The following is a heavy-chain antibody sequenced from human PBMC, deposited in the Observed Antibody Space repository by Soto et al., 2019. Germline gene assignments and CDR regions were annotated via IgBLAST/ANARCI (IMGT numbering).Heavy chain of an antibody. D-gene: IGHD6-19*01. J-gene: IGHJ4*02. CDR2: TNSDGSDT. Sequence: GGSLRLSCEASGFTFSSYWMYWVRQAPGKGLVWVSRTNSDGSDTSYADSVKGRFTISRDNSKNTLYLQMNSLRAEDTAVYYCARGYSSGPDYWGQGTLVTVSS. CDR3: ARGYSSGPDY. V-gene: IGHV3-74*01. CDR1: GFTFSSYW.